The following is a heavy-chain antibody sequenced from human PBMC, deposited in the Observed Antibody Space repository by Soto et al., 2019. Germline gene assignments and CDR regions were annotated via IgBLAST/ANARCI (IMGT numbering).Heavy chain of an antibody. CDR2: ISGDAGRT. CDR1: GFTFTSDA. J-gene: IGHJ4*02. D-gene: IGHD6-13*01. Sequence: GGSLRLTCAASGFTFTSDAMSWVRQATGKGLEWVSGISGDAGRTYYADSVKGRFTISRDSSKSTLYLQMDSLRAEDTALYYCAKDATASTSWSEYFDYWGQGTLVTVSS. CDR3: AKDATASTSWSEYFDY. V-gene: IGHV3-23*01.